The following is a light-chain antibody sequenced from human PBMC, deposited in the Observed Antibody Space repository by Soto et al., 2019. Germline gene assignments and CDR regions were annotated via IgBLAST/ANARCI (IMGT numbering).Light chain of an antibody. CDR1: SSDVGAYNF. V-gene: IGLV2-14*03. J-gene: IGLJ2*01. Sequence: QSVLTQPASVSGSPRQSITISCTGTSSDVGAYNFVSWYQHHPGKAPKLIIYAVSNRPSGVSNRFSGSKAGNTASLTISGLQAEDESDYYCSSYTSSGTVLFGGGTKLTVL. CDR3: SSYTSSGTVL. CDR2: AVS.